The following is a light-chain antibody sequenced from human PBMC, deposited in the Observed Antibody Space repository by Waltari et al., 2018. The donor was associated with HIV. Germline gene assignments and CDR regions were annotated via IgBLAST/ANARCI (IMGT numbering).Light chain of an antibody. CDR3: CSYAGSSTFVV. CDR2: EGS. CDR1: SSDAGSYNL. Sequence: QSALTQPASVSGSPGQSITISCTGTSSDAGSYNLVSWYQQHPGKAPKIMIYEGSKRPSGVSNRFSGSKSGNTASLTISGLQAEDEADYYCCSYAGSSTFVVFGGGTKLTVL. V-gene: IGLV2-23*03. J-gene: IGLJ2*01.